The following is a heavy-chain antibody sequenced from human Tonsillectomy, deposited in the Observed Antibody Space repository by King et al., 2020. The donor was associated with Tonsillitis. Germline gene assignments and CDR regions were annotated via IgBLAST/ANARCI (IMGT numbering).Heavy chain of an antibody. CDR3: ARGNRYCSSTSCFTGDGYYYYMDV. V-gene: IGHV4-34*01. D-gene: IGHD2-2*01. CDR1: GWSFSGYY. CDR2: INHSGST. J-gene: IGHJ6*03. Sequence: VQLQQWGAGLLKPSETLSLTCAVYGWSFSGYYWSWIRQPPGKGLEWIGEINHSGSTNYNPSLKSRVTISVDTSKNQFSLKLSSVTAADTAVYYCARGNRYCSSTSCFTGDGYYYYMDVWGKGTTVTVSS.